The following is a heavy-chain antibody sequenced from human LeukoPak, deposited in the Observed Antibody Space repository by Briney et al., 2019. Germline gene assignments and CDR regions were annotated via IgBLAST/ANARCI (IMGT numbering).Heavy chain of an antibody. Sequence: GASVKVSCKTSGYSFILYGISWVRQAPGQGPEWMGWISTSTGDTKYTQKFQGRVTLTTDTSTSTAYMELSSLRSDDTAVYYCARDPGYYYDSSVVNYFDYWGQGTLVTVSS. CDR1: GYSFILYG. CDR2: ISTSTGDT. D-gene: IGHD3-22*01. V-gene: IGHV1-18*01. J-gene: IGHJ4*02. CDR3: ARDPGYYYDSSVVNYFDY.